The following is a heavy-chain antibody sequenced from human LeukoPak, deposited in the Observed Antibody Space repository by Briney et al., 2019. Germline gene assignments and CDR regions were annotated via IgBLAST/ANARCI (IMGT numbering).Heavy chain of an antibody. D-gene: IGHD6-19*01. V-gene: IGHV3-74*01. CDR2: IKGDGIST. CDR3: ARVSWTPNSGWYCFDY. Sequence: GGSLRLSCAASGFDFSSNWMHWVRHAPGQGLVWVSRIKGDGISTNYADSVKGRFTISRDIAKNTLYLQMNSLRAEDTAVYYCARVSWTPNSGWYCFDYWGQGTLVTVSS. J-gene: IGHJ4*02. CDR1: GFDFSSNW.